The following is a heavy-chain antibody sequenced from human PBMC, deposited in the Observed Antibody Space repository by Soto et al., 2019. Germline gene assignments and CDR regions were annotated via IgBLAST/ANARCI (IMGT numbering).Heavy chain of an antibody. CDR1: GYNFTNYA. J-gene: IGHJ5*02. D-gene: IGHD6-6*01. CDR3: AREILDFVLWFYP. CDR2: PHTVTGST. V-gene: IGHV1-3*04. Sequence: QVQLVQSGAEVQKPGASVKVSCKASGYNFTNYALHWVRQAPGQSLEWLGWPHTVTGSTKYSQKFQGSLTITRDTSANAAYIELTSPRSEDTAGYFFAREILDFVLWFYPRGQGTLVTVSS.